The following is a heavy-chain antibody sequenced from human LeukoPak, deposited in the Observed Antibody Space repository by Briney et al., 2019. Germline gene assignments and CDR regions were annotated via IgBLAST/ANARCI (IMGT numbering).Heavy chain of an antibody. D-gene: IGHD6-19*01. V-gene: IGHV4-34*01. CDR1: GGSFSGYY. J-gene: IGHJ6*03. CDR2: INHSGST. CDR3: ARRSIAVAGAIYYYYYYIDV. Sequence: SETLSLTCAVYGGSFSGYYWSWIRQPPGKGLEWIGEINHSGSTNYNPSLKSRVTISVDTSKNQFSLKLSSVTAADTAVYYCARRSIAVAGAIYYYYYYIDVWGKGTTVTISS.